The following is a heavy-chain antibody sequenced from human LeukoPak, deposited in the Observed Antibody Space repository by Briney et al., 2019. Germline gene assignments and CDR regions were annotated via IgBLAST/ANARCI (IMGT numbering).Heavy chain of an antibody. CDR2: IYTSGST. D-gene: IGHD2-15*01. Sequence: PSETLSLTCTVSGVSISSGSYYWSWIRQPAGKGLEWIVRIYTSGSTNYNPSLKSRVTISVDTSKNQFSLKLSSVTAADTAVYYCARQISEIVVVVAAWFDPWGQGTLVTVSS. V-gene: IGHV4-61*02. J-gene: IGHJ5*02. CDR1: GVSISSGSYY. CDR3: ARQISEIVVVVAAWFDP.